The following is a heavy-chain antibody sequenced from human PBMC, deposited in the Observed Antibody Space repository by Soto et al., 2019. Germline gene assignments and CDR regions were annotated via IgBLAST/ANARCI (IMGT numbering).Heavy chain of an antibody. CDR1: GYSFTIYW. J-gene: IGHJ6*02. Sequence: GESLKISCKGSGYSFTIYWISWVHQLPGKGLEWMGRIDPSDSYTNYNPSFQGHVTISADKSISTAYLQWNTLKASDTAMYYCARQPHCSSNSCSGAAHRYYGVDVWGQGTTVTVSS. V-gene: IGHV5-10-1*01. CDR2: IDPSDSYT. D-gene: IGHD2-2*01. CDR3: ARQPHCSSNSCSGAAHRYYGVDV.